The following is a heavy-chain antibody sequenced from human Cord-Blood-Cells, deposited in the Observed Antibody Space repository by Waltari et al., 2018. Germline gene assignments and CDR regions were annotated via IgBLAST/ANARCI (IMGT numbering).Heavy chain of an antibody. CDR1: GYTFTSYD. CDR3: AIDGSYYDAFDI. Sequence: QVQLVQSGAEVKKPGASVKVPCKASGYTFTSYDINWGRQATGQGLEWMGWMNPNSGNTGYAQKFQGRVTMTRNTSISTAYMELSSLRSEDTAVYYCAIDGSYYDAFDIWGQGTMVTVSS. J-gene: IGHJ3*02. D-gene: IGHD1-26*01. V-gene: IGHV1-8*01. CDR2: MNPNSGNT.